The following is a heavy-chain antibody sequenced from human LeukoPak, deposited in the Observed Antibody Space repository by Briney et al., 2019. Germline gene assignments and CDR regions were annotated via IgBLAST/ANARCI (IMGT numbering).Heavy chain of an antibody. CDR3: ARSLRYAFDI. D-gene: IGHD3-16*01. CDR2: IYHSGST. CDR1: GGSISSGGYS. V-gene: IGHV4-30-2*01. Sequence: PSETLSLTCAVSGGSISSGGYSWSWIRQPPGKGLEWIGYIYHSGSTYYNPSLKSRVTISVDRSKNQFSLKLSSVTAADTAVYYCARSLRYAFDIWGQGTMVTASS. J-gene: IGHJ3*02.